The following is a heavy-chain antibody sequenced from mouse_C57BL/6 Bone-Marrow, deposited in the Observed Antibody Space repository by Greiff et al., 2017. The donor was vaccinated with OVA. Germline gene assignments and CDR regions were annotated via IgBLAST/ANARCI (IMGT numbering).Heavy chain of an antibody. V-gene: IGHV1-81*01. CDR3: ARSGEIYYGIYWYFDV. CDR1: GYTFTSYG. J-gene: IGHJ1*03. CDR2: IYPRSGNT. D-gene: IGHD2-1*01. Sequence: QVQLKESGAELARPGASVKLSCKASGYTFTSYGISWVKQRTGQGLEWIGEIYPRSGNTYYTEKFKGKATLTADKSSSTAYMELRRLTSEDSAVYFCARSGEIYYGIYWYFDVWGTGTTVTVSS.